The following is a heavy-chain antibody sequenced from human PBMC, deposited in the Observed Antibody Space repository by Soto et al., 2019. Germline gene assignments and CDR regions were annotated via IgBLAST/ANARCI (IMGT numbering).Heavy chain of an antibody. CDR1: GFTFRTYT. CDR2: IRGFSPYT. J-gene: IGHJ5*02. V-gene: IGHV3-21*01. CDR3: AREPIAAAGDNWFDP. Sequence: PGGSLRLSCISSGFTFRTYTMNWVRQAPGKGLEWVSGIRGFSPYTFYADSVKGRFTISRDNAKNSLYLQMNSLRAEDTAVYYCAREPIAAAGDNWFDPWGQGTLVTVSS. D-gene: IGHD6-13*01.